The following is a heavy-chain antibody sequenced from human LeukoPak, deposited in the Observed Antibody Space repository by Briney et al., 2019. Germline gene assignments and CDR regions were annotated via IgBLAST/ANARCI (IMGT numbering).Heavy chain of an antibody. J-gene: IGHJ4*02. Sequence: PGRSLRLSCAAPGFTFSSYWMHWVRQVPGKGLVWVARINPGGSSITYADSVKGRFTISRDNAKNTLYPQMDSLRAEDTGVYYCARSNQADDYWGQGTLVTVSS. CDR2: INPGGSSI. CDR1: GFTFSSYW. D-gene: IGHD1-14*01. CDR3: ARSNQADDY. V-gene: IGHV3-74*01.